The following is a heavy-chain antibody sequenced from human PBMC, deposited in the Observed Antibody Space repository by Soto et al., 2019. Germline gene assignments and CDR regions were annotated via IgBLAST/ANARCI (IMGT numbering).Heavy chain of an antibody. V-gene: IGHV4-31*02. Sequence: PSETLSLTCSVSGDSISRIDYYWTWIRQHPEKGLEWIGNIYFRGNTYYSPSLESRLTISVDTSKNQFSLKLTSVTAADTAVYYCAKSGHTFDRVVWGQGILVTVSS. D-gene: IGHD3-16*01. CDR2: IYFRGNT. CDR1: GDSISRIDYY. J-gene: IGHJ4*02. CDR3: AKSGHTFDRVV.